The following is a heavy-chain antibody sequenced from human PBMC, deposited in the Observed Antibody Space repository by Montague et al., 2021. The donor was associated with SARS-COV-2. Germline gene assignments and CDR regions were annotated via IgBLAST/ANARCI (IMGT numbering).Heavy chain of an antibody. D-gene: IGHD2-8*01. CDR3: ARDRPSTLKTFYYYALDV. Sequence: TLSLTCAVSGGSITSGNYYWTWLRLPAGKGLEWLGRFDTSGRTSYKPSLNSRVTISVDTSKNHSSLNLTSVTAADTAVYYCARDRPSTLKTFYYYALDVWGQGTTDTVSS. CDR1: GGSITSGNYY. J-gene: IGHJ6*02. V-gene: IGHV4-61*02. CDR2: FDTSGRT.